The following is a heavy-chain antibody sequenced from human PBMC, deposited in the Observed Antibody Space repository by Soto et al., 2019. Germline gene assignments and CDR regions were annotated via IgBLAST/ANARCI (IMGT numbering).Heavy chain of an antibody. D-gene: IGHD4-17*01. CDR1: GGSIISSSDY. CDR3: ARVSPKAPSTVPPRRYYFDY. Sequence: PSETLSLTCTVSGGSIISSSDYWGWIRQPPGKGLEWIGSIYYSGNTVYNPSLKSRVTISVDTSKSQFSLKLSSVTAADTAVYYCARVSPKAPSTVPPRRYYFDYWGQGTLVTVSS. J-gene: IGHJ4*02. V-gene: IGHV4-39*07. CDR2: IYYSGNT.